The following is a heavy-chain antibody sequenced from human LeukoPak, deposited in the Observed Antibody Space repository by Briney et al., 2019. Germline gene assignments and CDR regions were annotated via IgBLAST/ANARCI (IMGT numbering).Heavy chain of an antibody. CDR2: INHSGST. J-gene: IGHJ6*03. D-gene: IGHD3-3*01. CDR1: GGSFSGYY. V-gene: IGHV4-34*01. CDR3: ARRNYYDFWSGYYYYYYMDV. Sequence: PSETLSLTCAVYGGSFSGYYWSWIRQPPGKGLEWIGEINHSGSTNYNPSLKSRVTISVDTSKNQFSLKLSSVTAADTAVYYCARRNYYDFWSGYYYYYYMDVWGKGTTVTVSS.